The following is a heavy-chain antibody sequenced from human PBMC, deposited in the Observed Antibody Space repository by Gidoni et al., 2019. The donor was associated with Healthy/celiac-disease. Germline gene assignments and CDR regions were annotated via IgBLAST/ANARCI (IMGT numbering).Heavy chain of an antibody. Sequence: DVQLLESGGGLVQPGGSLRLSCAASGFPFSRYAMSWVRQAPGKGLEWVAAISGSGGSTYYADSVKVRFTISRDNAKNTLYLQMNSLRAEDTAVYYCAKDGVGVAAAYYYYYYGMDVWGQGTTVTVSS. D-gene: IGHD2-15*01. J-gene: IGHJ6*02. CDR2: ISGSGGST. CDR3: AKDGVGVAAAYYYYYYGMDV. V-gene: IGHV3-23*01. CDR1: GFPFSRYA.